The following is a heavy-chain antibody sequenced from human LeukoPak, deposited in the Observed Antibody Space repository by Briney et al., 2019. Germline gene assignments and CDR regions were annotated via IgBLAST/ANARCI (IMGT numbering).Heavy chain of an antibody. J-gene: IGHJ5*02. V-gene: IGHV4-59*01. D-gene: IGHD1-1*01. CDR1: GGSISSYY. CDR2: IYYSGST. Sequence: PSETLSLTCTVSGGSISSYYWSWIRQPPGKGLEWIGYIYYSGSTNHNPPLKSRVTISVDTSKNQFSLKLSSVTAADTAVYYCARDMENWFDPWGQGTLVTVSS. CDR3: ARDMENWFDP.